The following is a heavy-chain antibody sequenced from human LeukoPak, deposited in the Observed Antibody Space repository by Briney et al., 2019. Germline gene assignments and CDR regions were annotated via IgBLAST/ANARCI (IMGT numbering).Heavy chain of an antibody. Sequence: PSETLSLTCPVSGGSISSYYWSWIRQPPGKGLEWIGYIYYSGSTNYNPSLKSRVPISVDTSKNQFSLKLSSVTAADTAVYYCARGVDHPHFDYWGQGTLVTVSS. V-gene: IGHV4-59*01. CDR1: GGSISSYY. J-gene: IGHJ4*02. CDR3: ARGVDHPHFDY. CDR2: IYYSGST.